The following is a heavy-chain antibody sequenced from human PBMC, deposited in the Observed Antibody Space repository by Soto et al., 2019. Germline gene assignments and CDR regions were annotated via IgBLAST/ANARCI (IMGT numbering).Heavy chain of an antibody. Sequence: ASVKVSCKASGYTFTSYDINWVRQATGQGLEWMGWINAGNGNTKYSQKFQGRVTITRDTSASTAYMELSSLRSEDTAVYYCASSYSNYALIDYYYYGMDVWGQGTTVTVSS. CDR2: INAGNGNT. D-gene: IGHD4-4*01. J-gene: IGHJ6*02. CDR1: GYTFTSYD. CDR3: ASSYSNYALIDYYYYGMDV. V-gene: IGHV1-3*01.